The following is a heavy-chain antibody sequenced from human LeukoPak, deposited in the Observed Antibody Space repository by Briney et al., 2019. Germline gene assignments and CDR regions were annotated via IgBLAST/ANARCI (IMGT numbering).Heavy chain of an antibody. CDR3: AREFLYGSGSYSTRGFDY. Sequence: SGGSLRLSCAASGLTFSSYSMNWVRQAPGKGLEWVSSISSSSSYIYYADSVKGRFTISRDNAKNSPYLQMNSLRAEDTAVYYCAREFLYGSGSYSTRGFDYWGQGTLVTVSS. CDR2: ISSSSSYI. CDR1: GLTFSSYS. D-gene: IGHD3-10*01. V-gene: IGHV3-21*01. J-gene: IGHJ4*02.